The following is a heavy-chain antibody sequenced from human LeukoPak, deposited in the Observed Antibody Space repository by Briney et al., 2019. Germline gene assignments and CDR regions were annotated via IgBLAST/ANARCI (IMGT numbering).Heavy chain of an antibody. Sequence: PGGSLRLSCVACGFSFSDYYMSWIRQAPGRGLEWISYISGSGSDSYYADSVKGRFTISRDNANNSLYLQMNSLRAEDTAVYYCARSIGYYYTMDVWGQGTTVTVSS. V-gene: IGHV3-11*01. CDR3: ARSIGYYYTMDV. CDR1: GFSFSDYY. CDR2: ISGSGSDS. D-gene: IGHD3-22*01. J-gene: IGHJ6*01.